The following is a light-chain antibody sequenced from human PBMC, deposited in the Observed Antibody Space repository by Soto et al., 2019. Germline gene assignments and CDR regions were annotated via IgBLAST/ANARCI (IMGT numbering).Light chain of an antibody. CDR2: SAS. CDR3: QQANSFPFT. J-gene: IGKJ3*01. CDR1: QDISNW. Sequence: DIQMTQSPSSVSASVGDTVTITCRASQDISNWLAWYQQKPGRAPKFLIHSASSLQNGVPSRFSGSGTGTDFTLTINKLQPEDFATYFCQQANSFPFTFGPGTKVDVK. V-gene: IGKV1-12*02.